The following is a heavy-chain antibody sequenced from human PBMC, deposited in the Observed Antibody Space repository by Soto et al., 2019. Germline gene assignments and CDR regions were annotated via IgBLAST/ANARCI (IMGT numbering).Heavy chain of an antibody. D-gene: IGHD3-22*01. CDR3: ALYYYDSRGYIDP. Sequence: QVQLVQSGAEVKKPGASVKVSCKGSGYTFTNYYMHWVRQAPGQGLEWMGTINPSGGRTTYAQQFQCRVTMTTDTSTSTVYMELSSLRSEDTAVYYCALYYYDSRGYIDPWGQGTLVTVSS. CDR2: INPSGGRT. J-gene: IGHJ5*02. V-gene: IGHV1-46*03. CDR1: GYTFTNYY.